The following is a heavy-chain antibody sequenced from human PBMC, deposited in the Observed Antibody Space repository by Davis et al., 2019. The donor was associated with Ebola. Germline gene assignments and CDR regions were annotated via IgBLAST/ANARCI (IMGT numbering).Heavy chain of an antibody. Sequence: GGSLRLSCTVSGLAFRDDWMDWVRQAPGKGLEWVANISPDGYQQYYVDSVKGRFTISRDNSKNTLYLQMNSLRAEDTAVYYCAKDYRSGYYGDYYFDYWGQGTLVTVSS. CDR3: AKDYRSGYYGDYYFDY. CDR1: GLAFRDDW. CDR2: ISPDGYQQ. J-gene: IGHJ4*02. D-gene: IGHD3-22*01. V-gene: IGHV3-7*01.